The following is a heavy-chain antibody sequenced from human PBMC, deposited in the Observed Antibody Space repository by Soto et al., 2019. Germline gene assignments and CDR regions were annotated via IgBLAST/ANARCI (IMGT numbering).Heavy chain of an antibody. J-gene: IGHJ6*03. V-gene: IGHV3-9*01. Sequence: GGSLRLSCAASGFTFDDYAMNWVRQAPGKGLEWVSGISWNSDSIGYADSVKGRFTISRDNAKNSLYLQMNSLRAEDTSLYYCAATYCGGDCYRWGYYYYYMDVWGKGT. CDR3: AATYCGGDCYRWGYYYYYMDV. CDR2: ISWNSDSI. CDR1: GFTFDDYA. D-gene: IGHD2-21*01.